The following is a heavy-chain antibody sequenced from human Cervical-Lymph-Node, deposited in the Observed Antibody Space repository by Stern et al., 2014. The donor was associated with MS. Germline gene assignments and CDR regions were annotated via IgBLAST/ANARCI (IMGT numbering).Heavy chain of an antibody. J-gene: IGHJ4*02. CDR1: GGTFSSYA. Sequence: VQLVESGAEVKKPGSSVKVSCKASGGTFSSYAISWVRQAPGKGLEWMGGIIPIFGTANDAQKFQGRVTITADESTSTAYMELSSLRSEDTAVYYCARSGYSSGWTDYWGQGTLVTVSS. V-gene: IGHV1-69*01. D-gene: IGHD6-19*01. CDR3: ARSGYSSGWTDY. CDR2: IIPIFGTA.